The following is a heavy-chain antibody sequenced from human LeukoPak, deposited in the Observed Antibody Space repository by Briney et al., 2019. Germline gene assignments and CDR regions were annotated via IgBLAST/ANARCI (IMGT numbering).Heavy chain of an antibody. V-gene: IGHV3-21*03. J-gene: IGHJ4*02. CDR1: GFTFSSFT. D-gene: IGHD1-26*01. Sequence: GGSLRLSCAASGFTFSSFTMNWVRQAPGKGLEWVSFISSSSSYIYYADSVKGRFTISRDNAKNSLYLQMNSLKTEDTAVYYCTTEASDAPRSGSYYKYWGQGTLVTVSS. CDR2: ISSSSSYI. CDR3: TTEASDAPRSGSYYKY.